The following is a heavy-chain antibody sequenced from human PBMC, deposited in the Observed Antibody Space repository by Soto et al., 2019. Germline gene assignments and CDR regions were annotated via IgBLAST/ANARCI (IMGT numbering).Heavy chain of an antibody. D-gene: IGHD1-1*01. Sequence: PSETLSLTCTVSVGSISSGGCYWSWIRQHPGKGLEWIGYIYYSGSTYYNPSLKSRVTISVDTSKNQFSLKLSSVTAADTAVDYCAKDHENLAYNRHESWLVPCGQGLLGT. V-gene: IGHV4-31*03. CDR3: AKDHENLAYNRHESWLVP. CDR1: VGSISSGGCY. CDR2: IYYSGST. J-gene: IGHJ5*02.